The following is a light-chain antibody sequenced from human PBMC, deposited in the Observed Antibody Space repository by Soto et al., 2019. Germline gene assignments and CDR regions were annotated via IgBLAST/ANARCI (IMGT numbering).Light chain of an antibody. Sequence: EIVMTQSPATLSVSPGERATLSCRASQSVSSNLAWYQQKRGQAPRLLISGASTRATGIPARFSGSGSGTAFTLTISSLQSEDFAVYYCQQSNNWPRTFGQGTKLEIK. CDR1: QSVSSN. CDR2: GAS. CDR3: QQSNNWPRT. V-gene: IGKV3-15*01. J-gene: IGKJ2*01.